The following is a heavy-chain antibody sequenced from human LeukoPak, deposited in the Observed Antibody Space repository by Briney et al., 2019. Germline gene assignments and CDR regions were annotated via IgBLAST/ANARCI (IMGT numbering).Heavy chain of an antibody. V-gene: IGHV3-7*01. CDR3: ARLAVPSVAARDFDY. D-gene: IGHD6-6*01. Sequence: GGSLRLSCAVSGFTFSTYVMNWVRQAPGKGLEWVASIKQNSGEMFYVDSVKGRFTISRDNAKNSMSLQMNSLRVDDTATYFCARLAVPSVAARDFDYWGQGTLVTVSS. J-gene: IGHJ4*02. CDR1: GFTFSTYV. CDR2: IKQNSGEM.